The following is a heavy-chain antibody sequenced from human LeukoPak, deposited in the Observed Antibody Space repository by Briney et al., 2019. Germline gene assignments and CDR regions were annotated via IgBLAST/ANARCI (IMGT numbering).Heavy chain of an antibody. V-gene: IGHV4-39*01. J-gene: IGHJ4*02. D-gene: IGHD6-13*01. CDR1: GASFSSSTYY. CDR2: IYYSGST. Sequence: SETLSLTCTVSGASFSSSTYYWGWIRQPPGKGLEWIGSIYYSGSTYYNPSLKSRVTMSVHTSKNQFSLRLRSVTAADTAVYYCARHAGGISATGTRPFDYWGQGTLVTVSS. CDR3: ARHAGGISATGTRPFDY.